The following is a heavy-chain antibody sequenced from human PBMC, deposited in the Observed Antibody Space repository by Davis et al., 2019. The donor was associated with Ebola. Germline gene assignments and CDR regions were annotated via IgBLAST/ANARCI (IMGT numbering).Heavy chain of an antibody. D-gene: IGHD3-22*01. CDR2: INPNTGGT. J-gene: IGHJ5*02. V-gene: IGHV1-2*06. CDR3: ARGTGSSGYFYFPYDP. Sequence: ASVKVSCKASGYTFTGYYMHWVRQAPGQGLEWMGRINPNTGGTNYAQKFRGRVTMTRDTSISTAYMELSRLTSDDTAVYYCARGTGSSGYFYFPYDPWGQGTLVTVSS. CDR1: GYTFTGYY.